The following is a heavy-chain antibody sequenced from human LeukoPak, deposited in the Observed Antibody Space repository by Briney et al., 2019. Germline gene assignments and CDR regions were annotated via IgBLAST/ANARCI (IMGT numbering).Heavy chain of an antibody. CDR2: INAGNGNT. V-gene: IGHV1-3*01. CDR1: GYTFTGYY. J-gene: IGHJ3*02. Sequence: ASVKVSCKASGYTFTGYYMHWVRQAPGQGLEWMGWINAGNGNTKYSQKFQGRVTITRDTSASTAYMELSSLRSEDTAVYYCARDLAVTTWFGDAFDIWGQGTMVTVSS. D-gene: IGHD4-17*01. CDR3: ARDLAVTTWFGDAFDI.